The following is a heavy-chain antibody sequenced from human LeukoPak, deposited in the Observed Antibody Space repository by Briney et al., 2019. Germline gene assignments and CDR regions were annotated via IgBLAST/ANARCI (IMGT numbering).Heavy chain of an antibody. V-gene: IGHV3-66*01. CDR3: ALSDGITGTTKFDY. Sequence: GGSLRLSCAASGFTVSSNSMSWVRQAPGKGLEWVSVIYSGGSTYYADSVKGRFTISRDNSKNTLYLQMNSLRAEDTAVYYCALSDGITGTTKFDYWGQGTLVTVSS. CDR2: IYSGGST. J-gene: IGHJ4*02. D-gene: IGHD1-7*01. CDR1: GFTVSSNS.